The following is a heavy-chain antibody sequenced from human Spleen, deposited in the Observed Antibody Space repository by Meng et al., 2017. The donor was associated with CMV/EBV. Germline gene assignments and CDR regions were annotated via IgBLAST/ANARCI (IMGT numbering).Heavy chain of an antibody. D-gene: IGHD3-22*01. CDR2: INWSGHNT. CDR1: GFTFDEYG. CDR3: AKDLIDSSGYLDY. V-gene: IGHV3-20*04. J-gene: IGHJ4*02. Sequence: GESLKISCAASGFTFDEYGMNWVRQAPGKGLEWVSGINWSGHNTDYADSVKGRLTISRDNAKNSLYLHMSSLVAEDTALYYCAKDLIDSSGYLDYWGQGTLVTVSS.